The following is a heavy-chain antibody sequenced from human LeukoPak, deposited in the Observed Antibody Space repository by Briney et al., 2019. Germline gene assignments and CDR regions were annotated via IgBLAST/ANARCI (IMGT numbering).Heavy chain of an antibody. CDR3: AKGWDSSGYYYPDY. V-gene: IGHV3-9*03. Sequence: GGSLRLSCAASGFTFDDYAMHWVRQAPGKGLEWVSGISWNSGSIGYADSVKGRFTISRDNAKNSLYLQMNSLRDEDMALYYCAKGWDSSGYYYPDYWGQGTLVTVSS. CDR2: ISWNSGSI. J-gene: IGHJ4*02. D-gene: IGHD3-22*01. CDR1: GFTFDDYA.